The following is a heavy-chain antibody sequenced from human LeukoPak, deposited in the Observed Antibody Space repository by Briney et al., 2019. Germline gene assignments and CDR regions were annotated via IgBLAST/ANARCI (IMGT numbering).Heavy chain of an antibody. D-gene: IGHD6-6*01. CDR3: ARGGSRSYTSSTLDY. Sequence: KTSETLSLTCSVSGGSINVYYWNWIRQSPGKGLEWIGSISYSGSTNYNPSLKSRVTISMDTSKNRFSLKVSSVIAADTAMHYCARGGSRSYTSSTLDYWGQGTLVTVSS. J-gene: IGHJ4*02. CDR2: ISYSGST. V-gene: IGHV4-59*01. CDR1: GGSINVYY.